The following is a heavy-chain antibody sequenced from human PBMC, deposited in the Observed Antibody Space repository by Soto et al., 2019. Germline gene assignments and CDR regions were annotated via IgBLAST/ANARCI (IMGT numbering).Heavy chain of an antibody. CDR3: VPVWNFDY. J-gene: IGHJ4*02. D-gene: IGHD3-16*01. CDR2: IKNKFEGATT. Sequence: EVQLVESGGGLVKPGGSLRLSCAASGFTLSNAWVSWVRQAPGKGLEWVGRIKNKFEGATTDYAAPVKGRFTISRDDSKYMLSLQMCSLITDDIAVYYCVPVWNFDYWGQGTLVTVSS. V-gene: IGHV3-15*01. CDR1: GFTLSNAW.